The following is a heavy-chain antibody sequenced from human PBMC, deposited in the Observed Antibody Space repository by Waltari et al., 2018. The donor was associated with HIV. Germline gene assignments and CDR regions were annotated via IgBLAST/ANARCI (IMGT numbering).Heavy chain of an antibody. J-gene: IGHJ6*02. Sequence: EVQLEESGGALLQPGGSLRLSCSASGLRFDDDTMYWVRQAPGKGLEWVSLISWDGRNIQYADSVKGRFTVSRDNSKNSLSLQMNSLRTEDTALYYCAKGLPITFWGQGTTVTVSS. CDR1: GLRFDDDT. CDR2: ISWDGRNI. D-gene: IGHD5-18*01. V-gene: IGHV3-43*01. CDR3: AKGLPITF.